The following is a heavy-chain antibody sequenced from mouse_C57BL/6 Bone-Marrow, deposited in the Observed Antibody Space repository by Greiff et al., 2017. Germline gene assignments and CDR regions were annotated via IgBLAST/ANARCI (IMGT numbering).Heavy chain of an antibody. CDR3: AITAVVAFSKYFDY. D-gene: IGHD1-1*01. Sequence: QVQLMQSGAELARPGASVKLSCKASGFTFTSYGISWVKQRPGQGLEWIGEIYPRSGNTYYNEKFQGKATLTEDKSSSTAYMELRSLTSEDSAVYCGAITAVVAFSKYFDYWGQGTTLTVSS. CDR1: GFTFTSYG. V-gene: IGHV1-81*01. J-gene: IGHJ2*01. CDR2: IYPRSGNT.